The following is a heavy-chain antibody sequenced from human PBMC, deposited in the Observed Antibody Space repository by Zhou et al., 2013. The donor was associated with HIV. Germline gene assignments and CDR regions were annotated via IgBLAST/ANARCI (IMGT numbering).Heavy chain of an antibody. CDR2: TIPIFGTA. V-gene: IGHV1-69*05. Sequence: QVQLVQSGAAVKKPGSSVKVSCKASGDTFSSFSFSWVRQAPGQGLEWMGGTIPIFGTADYAPKFQGRLTISTDESTTTVYMQLRSLRSDDTAVYYCARDCSPTTCYRDWGQGTLVTVSS. CDR3: ARDCSPTTCYRD. CDR1: GDTFSSFS. D-gene: IGHD2-2*01. J-gene: IGHJ4*02.